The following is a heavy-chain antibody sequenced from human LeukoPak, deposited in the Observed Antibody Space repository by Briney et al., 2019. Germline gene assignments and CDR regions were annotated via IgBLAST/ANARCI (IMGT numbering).Heavy chain of an antibody. V-gene: IGHV1-8*01. CDR1: GYTFTSYD. Sequence: ASVKVSCKASGYTFTSYDINWVRQATGQGLEWMGWMNPNSGSTSYAQKFQGRVTMTRDTSTSTVYMELSSLRSEDTAVYYCARDYGSGSYPLFWGQGTLVTVSS. CDR3: ARDYGSGSYPLF. J-gene: IGHJ4*02. CDR2: MNPNSGST. D-gene: IGHD3-10*01.